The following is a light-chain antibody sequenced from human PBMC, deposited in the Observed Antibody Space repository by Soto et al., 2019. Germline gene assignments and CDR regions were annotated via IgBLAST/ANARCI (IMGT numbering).Light chain of an antibody. J-gene: IGKJ1*01. Sequence: EIVMTQSPATLSVSKGERATLSCRASQSVSINLAWYQQKPGQAPRLLIYGASTRATGIPARFSGSGSGTEFTLTISSLQSEDFTVYSCLQYHNLWAFGQGSKVDIK. CDR2: GAS. CDR1: QSVSIN. V-gene: IGKV3-15*01. CDR3: LQYHNLWA.